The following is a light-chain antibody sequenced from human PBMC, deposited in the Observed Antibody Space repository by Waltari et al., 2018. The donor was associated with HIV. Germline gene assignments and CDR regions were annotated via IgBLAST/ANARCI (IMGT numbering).Light chain of an antibody. V-gene: IGKV1-33*01. J-gene: IGKJ4*01. CDR2: DAS. CDR1: QDITNH. CDR3: QQYDNLPLT. Sequence: DVLMTQSPSSLSASVGDRVTITCQASQDITNHLNWYQQKPGSAPKLLIYDASNLETGFPSRFSGSRSGTAFTFTVTSLQPEYIATYYCQQYDNLPLTFGGGTNVVI.